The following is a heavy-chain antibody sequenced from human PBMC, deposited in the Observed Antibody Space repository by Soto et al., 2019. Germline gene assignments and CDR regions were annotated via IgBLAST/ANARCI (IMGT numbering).Heavy chain of an antibody. CDR1: GFTFSFYW. J-gene: IGHJ4*02. D-gene: IGHD6-13*01. CDR3: VRPYYSSSWFPFDR. V-gene: IGHV3-7*03. Sequence: GGSLRLSCAASGFTFSFYWMSWVRQAPGKGLEWLGTIKLDASEKKYVDSVKGRFTMSRDNAKNSLYLQMNSLGVEDTALYYCVRPYYSSSWFPFDRWGQGTLVTVSS. CDR2: IKLDASEK.